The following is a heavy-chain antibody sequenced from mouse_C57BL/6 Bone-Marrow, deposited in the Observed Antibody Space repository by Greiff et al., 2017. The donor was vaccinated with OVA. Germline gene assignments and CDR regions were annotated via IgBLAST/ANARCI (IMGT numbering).Heavy chain of an antibody. CDR1: GYTFTSYL. J-gene: IGHJ1*03. D-gene: IGHD3-1*01. CDR2: IHPNSGST. Sequence: QVQLQQPGAELVKPGASVKLSCKASGYTFTSYLMHWVKQRPGQGLEWIGMIHPNSGSTNYNEKFKSKATLTVDKSSSTAYMQLSSLTSEDSAVYYCARSGRYWYFDVWGTGTTVTVSS. V-gene: IGHV1-64*01. CDR3: ARSGRYWYFDV.